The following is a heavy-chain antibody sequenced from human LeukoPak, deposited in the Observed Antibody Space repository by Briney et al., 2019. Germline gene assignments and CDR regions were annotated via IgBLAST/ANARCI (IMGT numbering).Heavy chain of an antibody. D-gene: IGHD3-10*01. CDR3: ASYGSETGWFDP. CDR2: INHSGST. Sequence: GSLRLSCAASGFTFSSYSMNWARQPPGKGLEWIGEINHSGSTNYNPSLKSRVTISVDTSKNQFSLKLSSVTAAGTAVYYCASYGSETGWFDPWGQGTLVTVSS. J-gene: IGHJ5*02. CDR1: GFTFSSYS. V-gene: IGHV4-34*01.